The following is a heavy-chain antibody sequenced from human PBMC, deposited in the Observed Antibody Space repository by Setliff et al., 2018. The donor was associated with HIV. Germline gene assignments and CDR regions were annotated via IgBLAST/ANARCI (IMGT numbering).Heavy chain of an antibody. CDR1: GGSITPHY. J-gene: IGHJ5*02. D-gene: IGHD6-19*01. V-gene: IGHV4-59*11. CDR3: ARQFPPYHSGAHYSDL. Sequence: PSETLSLTCTVSGGSITPHYWSWIRQSPGKGLEWIGLIYYSGSTNYSPSLKSRVTISVDSSKNQFSLKLTSVTAADAAIYYCARQFPPYHSGAHYSDLWSQGTLVTVSS. CDR2: IYYSGST.